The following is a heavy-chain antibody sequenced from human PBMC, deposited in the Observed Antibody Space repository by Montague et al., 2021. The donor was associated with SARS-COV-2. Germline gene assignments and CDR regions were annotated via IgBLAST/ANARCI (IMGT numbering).Heavy chain of an antibody. J-gene: IGHJ3*02. CDR2: IYYSGST. CDR3: ARRVLGYCSSSSCQYAFDN. Sequence: SETLSLTCTVSGASISSYYWSWIRQPPGKGLEWIGYIYYSGSTNYNPSLKSRVTISVDTSKNQFSLKLSSVTAADTAVYYCARRVLGYCSSSSCQYAFDNWGQGIMVTVS. V-gene: IGHV4-59*08. CDR1: GASISSYY. D-gene: IGHD2-2*01.